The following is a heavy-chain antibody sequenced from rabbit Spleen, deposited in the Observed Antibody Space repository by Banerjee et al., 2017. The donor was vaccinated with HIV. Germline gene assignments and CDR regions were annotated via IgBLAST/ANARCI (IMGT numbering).Heavy chain of an antibody. CDR3: ARDPAYASGSGAYIPYL. CDR2: IGPGFGST. CDR1: GFSFSSNW. Sequence: LEESGGGLVKPGGTLTLTCTVSGFSFSSNWICWVRQAPGKGPEWIAYIGPGFGSTYYANSVNGRFSISRENAQNTVFLQMTSLTAADTATYFCARDPAYASGSGAYIPYLWGQGTLVTVS. J-gene: IGHJ3*01. V-gene: IGHV1S47*01. D-gene: IGHD1-1*01.